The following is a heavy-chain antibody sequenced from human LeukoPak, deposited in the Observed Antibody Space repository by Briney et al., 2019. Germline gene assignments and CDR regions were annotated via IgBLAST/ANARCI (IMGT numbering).Heavy chain of an antibody. CDR3: ARVVYDILTGYTPYFDY. Sequence: SETLSLTCAVYGGSFSGYYWGWIRQPPGKGLEWIGSIYHSGSTYYNPSLKSRVTISVDTSKNQFSLKLSSVTAADTAVYYCARVVYDILTGYTPYFDYWGQGTLVTVSS. CDR2: IYHSGST. CDR1: GGSFSGYY. J-gene: IGHJ4*02. V-gene: IGHV4-38-2*01. D-gene: IGHD3-9*01.